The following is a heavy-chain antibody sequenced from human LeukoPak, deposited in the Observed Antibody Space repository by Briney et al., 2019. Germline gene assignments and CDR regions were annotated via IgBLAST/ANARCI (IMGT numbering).Heavy chain of an antibody. CDR2: IPYDGSNK. V-gene: IGHV3-30*18. CDR1: GFTFSSYG. Sequence: GGSLRLSCAASGFTFSSYGMHWVRQAPGKGLEWVAVIPYDGSNKYYADSVKGRFTISRDNSKNTLYLQMNSLRAEDTAVYCCAKASTVTLLDYWGQGTLVTVSS. D-gene: IGHD4-17*01. J-gene: IGHJ4*02. CDR3: AKASTVTLLDY.